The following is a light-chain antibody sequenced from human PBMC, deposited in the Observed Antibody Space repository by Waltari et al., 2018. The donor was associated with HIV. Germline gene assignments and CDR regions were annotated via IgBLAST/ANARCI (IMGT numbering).Light chain of an antibody. CDR3: QQYGSSPPLA. CDR2: GAS. J-gene: IGKJ1*01. V-gene: IGKV3-20*01. CDR1: QSVSSSH. Sequence: EIVLTQSPGTLSLSPGERVTLSCRASQSVSSSHLAWYQQKPGQAPRLLMYGASNRATGIPDRFSGSGSGTDFTLTISRLEPEDFAVYYCQQYGSSPPLAFGQGTKVEI.